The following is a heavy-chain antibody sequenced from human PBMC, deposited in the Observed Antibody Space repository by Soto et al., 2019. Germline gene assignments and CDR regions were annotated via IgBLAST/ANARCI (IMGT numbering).Heavy chain of an antibody. CDR2: ISSSSSYI. CDR1: GFTFSSYS. J-gene: IGHJ4*02. CDR3: ARDRLGFLEWSSSDY. Sequence: GGSLRLSCAASGFTFSSYSMNWVRQAPGKGLEWVSSISSSSSYIYYADSVKGRFTISRDNAKNSLYLQMNSLRAEDTAVYYCARDRLGFLEWSSSDYWGQGTLVTVSS. V-gene: IGHV3-21*01. D-gene: IGHD3-3*01.